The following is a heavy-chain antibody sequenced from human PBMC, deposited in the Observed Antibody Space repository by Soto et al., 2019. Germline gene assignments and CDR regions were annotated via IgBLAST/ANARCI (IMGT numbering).Heavy chain of an antibody. CDR1: GFTFSSYA. J-gene: IGHJ4*02. CDR3: ARDYASSSWFDYFDY. CDR2: ISYDGSNK. V-gene: IGHV3-30-3*01. Sequence: GGSLRLSCAASGFTFSSYAMHWVRQAPGKGLEWVAVISYDGSNKYYADSVKGRFTISRDNSKNTLYLQMNSLRAEDTAVYYCARDYASSSWFDYFDYWGQGTLVTVSS. D-gene: IGHD6-13*01.